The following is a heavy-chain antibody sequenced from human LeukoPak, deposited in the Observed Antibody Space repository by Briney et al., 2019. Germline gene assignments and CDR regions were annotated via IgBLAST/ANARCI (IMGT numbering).Heavy chain of an antibody. CDR3: AKDGMAYCGGDCYSSTDY. V-gene: IGHV3-23*01. J-gene: IGHJ4*02. CDR1: GFTFSSYA. D-gene: IGHD2-21*02. Sequence: GGSLRLSCAASGFTFSSYAMSWVRQAPGKGLEWVSAISGSGGSTYYADSVKGRFTISRDNSRNTLYLQMNSLRAEDTAVYYCAKDGMAYCGGDCYSSTDYWGQGTLVTVSS. CDR2: ISGSGGST.